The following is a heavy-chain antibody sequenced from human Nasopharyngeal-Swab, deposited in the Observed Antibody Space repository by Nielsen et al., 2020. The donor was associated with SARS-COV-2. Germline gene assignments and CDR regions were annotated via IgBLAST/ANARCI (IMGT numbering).Heavy chain of an antibody. CDR2: IRNKDKRYTT. V-gene: IGHV3-72*01. CDR1: GFGFSANY. CDR3: VRVGPYCGDDCYSRFFDY. Sequence: GESLKISCAASGFGFSANYMDWVRQAPGMGLEWVGRIRNKDKRYTTEYAASVKGRFTISRDDSKNSLYLQMNSLKTEDAAVYYCVRVGPYCGDDCYSRFFDYWGQGTLVTVSS. D-gene: IGHD2-21*02. J-gene: IGHJ4*02.